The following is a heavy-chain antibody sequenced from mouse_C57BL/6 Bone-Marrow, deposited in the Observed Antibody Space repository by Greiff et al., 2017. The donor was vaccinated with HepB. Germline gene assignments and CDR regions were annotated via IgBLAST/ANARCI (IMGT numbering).Heavy chain of an antibody. D-gene: IGHD1-1*01. J-gene: IGHJ3*01. CDR3: ARSLYYYGSSWGFAY. V-gene: IGHV1-82*01. CDR1: GYAFSSSW. CDR2: IYPGDGDT. Sequence: QVQLKESGPELVKPGASVKISCKASGYAFSSSWMNWVKQRPGKGLEWIGRIYPGDGDTNYNGKFKGKATLTADKSSSTAYMQLSSLTSEDSAVYFCARSLYYYGSSWGFAYWGQGTLVTVSA.